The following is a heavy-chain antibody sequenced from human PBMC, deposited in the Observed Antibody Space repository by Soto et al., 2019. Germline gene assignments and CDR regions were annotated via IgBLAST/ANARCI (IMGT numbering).Heavy chain of an antibody. D-gene: IGHD3-9*01. CDR1: GFKFDDYA. V-gene: IGHV3-9*03. CDR3: AKDIYDILTGYSRGDGLDL. J-gene: IGHJ3*01. Sequence: EVQLVESGGDLVQPGRSLRLACTASGFKFDDYAMHWVRQAPGKGLEWVSGISWKSGSMNYADSVKGRFTISRDNAKNSLYLQMNSMISEDMALYYCAKDIYDILTGYSRGDGLDLWGHGTMVTVSS. CDR2: ISWKSGSM.